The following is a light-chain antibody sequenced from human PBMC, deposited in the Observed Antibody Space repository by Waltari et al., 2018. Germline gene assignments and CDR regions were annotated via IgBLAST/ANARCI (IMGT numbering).Light chain of an antibody. CDR1: QSVSSS. CDR3: LQRSNWPWT. V-gene: IGKV3-15*01. J-gene: IGKJ1*01. Sequence: EIVITQSPATLSLSPGERATLSCRASQSVSSSLAWYQQKPGQAPRLLIYGASSRATSIPDRFSGSGSGTDFTLTISSLEPEDVAVYYCLQRSNWPWTFGQGTRVEIK. CDR2: GAS.